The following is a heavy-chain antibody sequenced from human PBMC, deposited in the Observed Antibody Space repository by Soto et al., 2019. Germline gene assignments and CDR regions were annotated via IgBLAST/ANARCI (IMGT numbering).Heavy chain of an antibody. V-gene: IGHV1-3*01. J-gene: IGHJ6*02. D-gene: IGHD6-19*01. CDR1: GYTFTSYA. CDR2: INAGNGNT. Sequence: ASVKVSCKASGYTFTSYAMHWVRQAPGQRLEWMGWINAGNGNTKYSQKFQGRVTITRDTSASTAYMELSSLRSEDTAVYYCARDRMHEQWLSPNYYYYYGMDCWGQGTTVTVSS. CDR3: ARDRMHEQWLSPNYYYYYGMDC.